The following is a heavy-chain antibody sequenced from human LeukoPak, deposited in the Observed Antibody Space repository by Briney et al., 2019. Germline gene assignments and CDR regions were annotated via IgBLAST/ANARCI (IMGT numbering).Heavy chain of an antibody. CDR1: GVSFSGYY. CDR3: ARGIVWGSAAFDI. J-gene: IGHJ3*02. D-gene: IGHD3-16*01. V-gene: IGHV4-34*01. Sequence: SETLSLTCAVSGVSFSGYYWSWVRQPPGKGLEWIGVIYHSGSTNYNPSLKGRVTISVDTSKNQFSLKLSSVTAAVTAADYGARGIVWGSAAFDIWGQGTMVTVSS. CDR2: IYHSGST.